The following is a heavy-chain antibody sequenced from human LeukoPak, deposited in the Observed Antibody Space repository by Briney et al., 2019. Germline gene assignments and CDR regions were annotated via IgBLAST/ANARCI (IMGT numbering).Heavy chain of an antibody. V-gene: IGHV3-23*01. CDR1: GSTFSTYP. J-gene: IGHJ4*02. D-gene: IGHD1-26*01. Sequence: PGGSLRLSCTASGSTFSTYPMTWVRQAPGQGLEWVSAISGNSVTIYYADSVKGRFTTSRDNSKNTLYLQMYSLRAEDTAVYYCAKILSGPYSFDLWGQGTLVTVSP. CDR2: ISGNSVTI. CDR3: AKILSGPYSFDL.